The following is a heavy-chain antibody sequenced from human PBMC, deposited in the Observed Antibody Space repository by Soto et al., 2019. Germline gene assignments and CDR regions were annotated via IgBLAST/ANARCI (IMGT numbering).Heavy chain of an antibody. J-gene: IGHJ4*02. CDR3: ARREIQGPIDY. CDR1: GYSISSSNW. D-gene: IGHD1-26*01. V-gene: IGHV4-28*01. CDR2: IYYSGTT. Sequence: QVQLQESGPGLVKPSDTLSLTCAVSGYSISSSNWWGWIRQPPGKGLEWIGYIYYSGTTYYNPSLKIRVTMSVNTAKNQFSLKLTSVTAVDTAVYYCARREIQGPIDYWGQGTLVIVSS.